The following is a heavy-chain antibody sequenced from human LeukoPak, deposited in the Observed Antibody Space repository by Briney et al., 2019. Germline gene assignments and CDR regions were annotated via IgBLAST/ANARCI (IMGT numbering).Heavy chain of an antibody. CDR2: MNPNSGNT. CDR3: ARGRMVRGVIFDY. Sequence: GASVKVSCKASGYAFTSYDINWVRQATGQGLEWMGWMNPNSGNTGYAQKFQGRVTMTRNTSISTAYMELSSLRSEDTAVYYCARGRMVRGVIFDYWGQGTLVTVSS. D-gene: IGHD3-10*01. V-gene: IGHV1-8*01. J-gene: IGHJ4*02. CDR1: GYAFTSYD.